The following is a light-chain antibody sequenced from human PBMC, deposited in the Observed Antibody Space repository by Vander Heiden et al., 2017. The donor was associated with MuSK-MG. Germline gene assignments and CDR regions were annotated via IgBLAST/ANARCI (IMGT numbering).Light chain of an antibody. CDR2: AAS. Sequence: DIQMTQPPPSPSAPVGDRVTTTCRASQVMSNYVAWYQKKPRKVPKLLIYAASTLQSRLPSLFGSSGSGTVFIPIISRLQPEDVASYCCQKYSRALQIFGQGTKVDIK. J-gene: IGKJ2*01. CDR3: QKYSRALQI. CDR1: QVMSNY. V-gene: IGKV1-27*01.